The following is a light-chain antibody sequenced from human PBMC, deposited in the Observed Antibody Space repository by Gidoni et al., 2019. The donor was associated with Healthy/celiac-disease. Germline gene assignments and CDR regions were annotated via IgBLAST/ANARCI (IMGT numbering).Light chain of an antibody. V-gene: IGKV1-9*01. CDR1: QGISSY. Sequence: DIQLTQSPSFLSASVGDRVTITCRASQGISSYLAWYQQKPGKAPKLLIYAASTLQSGVPSRFSGGGSGTEFTLTISSLQPEDFATYYCQQLNSYPRGFTFGPGTKVDIK. J-gene: IGKJ3*01. CDR2: AAS. CDR3: QQLNSYPRGFT.